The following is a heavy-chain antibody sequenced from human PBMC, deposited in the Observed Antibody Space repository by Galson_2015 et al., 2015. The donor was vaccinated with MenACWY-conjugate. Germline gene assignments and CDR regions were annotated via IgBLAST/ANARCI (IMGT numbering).Heavy chain of an antibody. CDR2: IYSGGST. Sequence: SLRLSCAASGFTVNTNYMTWVRQAPGKGLEWVSIIYSGGSTYYPDSVRGRFTISRDNSKNTLYLQMDSLRADDTAVYYCARAGSENCRTTDCLSLGAKFSYYYYMDVWGKGT. CDR1: GFTVNTNY. D-gene: IGHD3-9*01. V-gene: IGHV3-53*01. J-gene: IGHJ6*03. CDR3: ARAGSENCRTTDCLSLGAKFSYYYYMDV.